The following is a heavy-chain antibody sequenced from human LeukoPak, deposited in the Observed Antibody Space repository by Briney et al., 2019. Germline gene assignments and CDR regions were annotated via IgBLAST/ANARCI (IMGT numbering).Heavy chain of an antibody. D-gene: IGHD3-3*01. CDR2: IYYSGST. CDR1: GGSISSSSYY. CDR3: ASHPFWSGYDLYYYYYYMDV. Sequence: PSETLSLTCTASGGSISSSSYYWGWIRQPPGKGLEWIGSIYYSGSTYYNPSLKSRVTISVDTSKNQFSLKLSSVTAADTAVYYCASHPFWSGYDLYYYYYYMDVWGKGTTVTVSS. V-gene: IGHV4-39*01. J-gene: IGHJ6*03.